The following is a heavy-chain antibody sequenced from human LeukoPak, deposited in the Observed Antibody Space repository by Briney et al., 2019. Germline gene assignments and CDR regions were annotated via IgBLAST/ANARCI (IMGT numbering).Heavy chain of an antibody. CDR2: IYYSGST. CDR3: ARERYYYDSSGYSLFDY. Sequence: SETLSLTCAVYGGSFSGYYWSWIRQHPGKGLEWIGYIYYSGSTYYNPSLKSRVTISVDTSKNQFSLKLSSVTAADTAVYYCARERYYYDSSGYSLFDYWGQGTLVTVSS. CDR1: GGSFSGYY. D-gene: IGHD3-22*01. V-gene: IGHV4-31*11. J-gene: IGHJ4*02.